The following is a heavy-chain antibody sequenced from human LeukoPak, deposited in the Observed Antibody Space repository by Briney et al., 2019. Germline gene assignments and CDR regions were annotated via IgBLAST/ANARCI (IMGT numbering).Heavy chain of an antibody. CDR1: GFIFSDYV. D-gene: IGHD4-17*01. CDR3: ARDAWGPVTSGGYFDY. Sequence: GGSLRLSCAASGFIFSDYVMNWLRQAPGRGLEWVAYIRYDGSHKYYIDSVKGRFTISRDNSKNTLYLQMNSLRAEDTAVYYCARDAWGPVTSGGYFDYWGQGTLVTVSS. V-gene: IGHV3-30*02. J-gene: IGHJ4*02. CDR2: IRYDGSHK.